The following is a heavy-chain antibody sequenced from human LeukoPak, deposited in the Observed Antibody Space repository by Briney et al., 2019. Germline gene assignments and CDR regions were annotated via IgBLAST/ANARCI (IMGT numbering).Heavy chain of an antibody. V-gene: IGHV3-21*01. D-gene: IGHD2-15*01. J-gene: IGHJ3*02. CDR1: GFTFSGYS. CDR3: AKDPHRDIAPAFDT. Sequence: PGGSLRLSCTASGFTFSGYSMNWIRQAPGKGLEWVSSFGTRSTSIYHAGSVKGRFAISRDNAKNSLYLQMNSLRAEDTAVYYCAKDPHRDIAPAFDTWGQGTMVTVSS. CDR2: FGTRSTSI.